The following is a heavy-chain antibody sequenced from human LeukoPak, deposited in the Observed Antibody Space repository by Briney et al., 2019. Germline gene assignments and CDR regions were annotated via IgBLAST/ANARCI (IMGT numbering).Heavy chain of an antibody. D-gene: IGHD3-22*01. Sequence: GASVKVSCKASGYIFTSYGISWVRQAPGQGLEWMGWISVYNGNTNYPQRLQGRVTMTTDTSTTTAYMELRSLRSDDTAVYYCARHINGYYYDSHGYYPTDLWGQGTLVTVSS. CDR2: ISVYNGNT. V-gene: IGHV1-18*01. J-gene: IGHJ5*02. CDR3: ARHINGYYYDSHGYYPTDL. CDR1: GYIFTSYG.